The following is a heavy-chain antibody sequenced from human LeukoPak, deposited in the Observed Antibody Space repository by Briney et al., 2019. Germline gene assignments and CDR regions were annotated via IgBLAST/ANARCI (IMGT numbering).Heavy chain of an antibody. Sequence: SETLSLTCTVSGGSISSSSYYWGWIRQPPGKGLEWIGSIYYSGSTYYNPSLKGRVTISVDTSKNQFSLKLSSVTAADTAVYYCARESLWFGESGDYWGQGTLVTVSS. D-gene: IGHD3-10*01. V-gene: IGHV4-39*07. CDR2: IYYSGST. CDR3: ARESLWFGESGDY. CDR1: GGSISSSSYY. J-gene: IGHJ4*02.